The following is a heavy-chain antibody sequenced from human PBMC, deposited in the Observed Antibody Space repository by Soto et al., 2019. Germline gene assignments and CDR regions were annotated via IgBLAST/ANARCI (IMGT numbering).Heavy chain of an antibody. CDR2: ISGSGGST. CDR3: AKDLVGSNADYFDY. D-gene: IGHD2-15*01. Sequence: LRLSCAASGFTFSSYAMSWVRQAPGKGMEWVAAISGSGGSTYYADSVKGRFTISRDNSKNTLYLQMNSLRAEDAAVYYCAKDLVGSNADYFDYWGQGTLVTVSS. J-gene: IGHJ4*02. V-gene: IGHV3-23*01. CDR1: GFTFSSYA.